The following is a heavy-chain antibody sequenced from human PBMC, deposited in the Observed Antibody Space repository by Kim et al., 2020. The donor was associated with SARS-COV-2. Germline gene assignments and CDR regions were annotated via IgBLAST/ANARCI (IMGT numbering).Heavy chain of an antibody. CDR3: AGPLDERGYYYYYGMDV. Sequence: SETLSLTCAVYGGSFSGYYWSWIRQPPGKGLEWIGEINHSGSTNYNPSLKSRVTISVDTSKNQFSLKLSSVTAADTAVYYCAGPLDERGYYYYYGMDVWGQGTTVTVSS. J-gene: IGHJ6*02. CDR1: GGSFSGYY. V-gene: IGHV4-34*01. D-gene: IGHD3-16*01. CDR2: INHSGST.